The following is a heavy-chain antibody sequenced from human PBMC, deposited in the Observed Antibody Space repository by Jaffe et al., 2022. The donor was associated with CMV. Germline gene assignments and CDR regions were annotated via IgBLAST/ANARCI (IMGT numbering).Heavy chain of an antibody. J-gene: IGHJ6*03. CDR2: IYSGGST. D-gene: IGHD3-3*01. CDR3: ARANVYDFWSGSFSHYYYMDV. CDR1: GFTVSTNY. Sequence: EVQLVETGGGLIQPGGSLRLSCAASGFTVSTNYMSWVRQAPGKGLEWVSIIYSGGSTYYADSVKGRFTISRDNSKNTLYLQMNSLRAEDTAVYYCARANVYDFWSGSFSHYYYMDVWGKGTTVTVSS. V-gene: IGHV3-53*02.